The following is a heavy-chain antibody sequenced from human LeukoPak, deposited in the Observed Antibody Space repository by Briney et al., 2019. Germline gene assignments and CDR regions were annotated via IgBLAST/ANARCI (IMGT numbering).Heavy chain of an antibody. Sequence: PETLSLTCTVSGGSISSYYWSWIRQPPGKGLKWIGYIYYSGSTNYNPSLKSRVTISVDTSKNQFSLKLSSVTAADTAVYYCARDRRFEGWPLDYWGQGTLVTVSS. D-gene: IGHD3-16*01. CDR3: ARDRRFEGWPLDY. J-gene: IGHJ4*02. V-gene: IGHV4-59*01. CDR1: GGSISSYY. CDR2: IYYSGST.